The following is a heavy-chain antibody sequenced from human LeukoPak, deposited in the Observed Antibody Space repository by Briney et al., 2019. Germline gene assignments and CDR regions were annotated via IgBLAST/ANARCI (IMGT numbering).Heavy chain of an antibody. CDR2: IYYSGST. Sequence: PSETLSLTCTVSGGSISTTDYYWGWIRQSPAKGLEWIGNIYYSGSTNYNPSLKSRVTISVDTSKNQFSLKLSSVTAADTAVYYCARHRLAAAGISWFDPWGQGTLVTVSS. CDR3: ARHRLAAAGISWFDP. CDR1: GGSISTTDYY. D-gene: IGHD6-13*01. V-gene: IGHV4-39*07. J-gene: IGHJ5*02.